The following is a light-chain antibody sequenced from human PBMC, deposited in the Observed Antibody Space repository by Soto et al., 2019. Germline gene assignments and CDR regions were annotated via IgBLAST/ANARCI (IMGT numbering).Light chain of an antibody. CDR2: TVS. CDR3: QQHKEWPLT. J-gene: IGKJ4*01. Sequence: EIVMTQSPATLSLSPGERATLSCRASQSVSNYLAWYQQKPGQPPSLLIYTVSTRATGIPARFSGSGSGTEFTLTISSLQSEDFAVYYCQQHKEWPLTFGGGTKVDIK. V-gene: IGKV3-15*01. CDR1: QSVSNY.